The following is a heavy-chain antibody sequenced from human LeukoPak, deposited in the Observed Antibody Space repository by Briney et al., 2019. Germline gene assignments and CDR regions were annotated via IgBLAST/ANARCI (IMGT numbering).Heavy chain of an antibody. CDR1: GYTFTDYY. J-gene: IGHJ4*02. CDR2: VDPEDGET. D-gene: IGHD1-26*01. Sequence: ASVKIACKVSGYTFTDYYMHWVQQAPGKGLEWMGLVDPEDGETIYAEKFQGRVTITADTSTDTAYMELSSLRSEDTAVYYCAAIPSSGSTQTPPFDYWGQGTLVTVSS. V-gene: IGHV1-69-2*01. CDR3: AAIPSSGSTQTPPFDY.